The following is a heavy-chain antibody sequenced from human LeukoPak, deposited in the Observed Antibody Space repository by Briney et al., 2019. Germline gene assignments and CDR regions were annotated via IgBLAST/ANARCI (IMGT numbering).Heavy chain of an antibody. J-gene: IGHJ4*02. D-gene: IGHD6-13*01. CDR1: GFTFSNYE. V-gene: IGHV3-9*01. CDR2: ISWNSGSI. Sequence: GGSLRLSCAASGFTFSNYEMNWVRQAPGKGLEWVSGISWNSGSIGYADSVKGRFTISRDNAKNSLYLQMNSLRAEDTALYYCAKDRGIDSWSYYFDYWGQGTLVTVSS. CDR3: AKDRGIDSWSYYFDY.